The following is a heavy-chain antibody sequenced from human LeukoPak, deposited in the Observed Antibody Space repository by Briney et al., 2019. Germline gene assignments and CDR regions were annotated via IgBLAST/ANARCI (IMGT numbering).Heavy chain of an antibody. CDR2: IIPILGIA. J-gene: IGHJ6*02. Sequence: ASVKVSCKASGGTFSSYAISWVRQAPGQGLEWMGRIIPILGIANYAQKFQGRVTITADKSTGTAYMELSSLRSEDTAVYYCGSGDWYYYYGMDVWGQGTTVTVSS. V-gene: IGHV1-69*04. CDR3: GSGDWYYYYGMDV. CDR1: GGTFSSYA. D-gene: IGHD2-21*02.